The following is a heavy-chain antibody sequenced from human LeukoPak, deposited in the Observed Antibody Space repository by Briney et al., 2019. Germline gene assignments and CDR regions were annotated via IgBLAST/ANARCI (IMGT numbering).Heavy chain of an antibody. V-gene: IGHV4-59*01. CDR3: ARCYGYYYYYMDV. Sequence: SETLSLTCSVSGDSMSSYYWTWMRQPPGKGLEWIGFVSDSGNTDYNPSLKSRVTISVDTSGSQFSLGLTSVTAADSAVYYCARCYGYYYYYMDVWGKGTTVIVSS. CDR1: GDSMSSYY. CDR2: VSDSGNT. J-gene: IGHJ6*03. D-gene: IGHD2-2*01.